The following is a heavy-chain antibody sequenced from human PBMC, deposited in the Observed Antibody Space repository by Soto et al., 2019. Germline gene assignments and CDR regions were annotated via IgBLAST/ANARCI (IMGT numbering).Heavy chain of an antibody. D-gene: IGHD3-10*01. V-gene: IGHV3-53*02. CDR1: GFSVSAYY. Sequence: EVQLVETGGGLIQPGGSLRLSCAASGFSVSAYYMNWVRQAPGKGLEWVSIVYTGDRKYYADPVRGRFTISRVNSRNTLYLQMDSLRAEDTAVYYCARDVRGGMDVWGQGTTVTVSS. CDR3: ARDVRGGMDV. CDR2: VYTGDRK. J-gene: IGHJ6*01.